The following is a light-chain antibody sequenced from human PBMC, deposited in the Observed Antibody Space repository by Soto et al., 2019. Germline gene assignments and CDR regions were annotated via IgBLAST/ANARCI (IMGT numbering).Light chain of an antibody. CDR1: QSVRNN. Sequence: EIVMTQSPATLSVSPGEGATLSCRTSQSVRNNLAWYQQRPGQAPRLLIYGASSRATGIPARFSGSGSETEFTLTISSLQSEDVAVYYCQQYNNWPPYTFGQGTKLEI. V-gene: IGKV3-15*01. CDR3: QQYNNWPPYT. CDR2: GAS. J-gene: IGKJ2*01.